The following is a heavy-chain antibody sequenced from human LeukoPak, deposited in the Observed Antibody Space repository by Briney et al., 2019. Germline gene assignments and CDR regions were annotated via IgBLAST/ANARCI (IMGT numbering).Heavy chain of an antibody. CDR3: ARALASGYYSYFDV. J-gene: IGHJ4*02. Sequence: PGGSLRLSCKVSGLTVIAQYMTWVRQAPGRGLESVALLYSGDKTYYPESVRDRFIISRDPSKNSVYLQMNNVRVEDTAVYYCARALASGYYSYFDVWAPGTLVTVSS. CDR2: LYSGDKT. V-gene: IGHV3-53*01. D-gene: IGHD3-3*01. CDR1: GLTVIAQY.